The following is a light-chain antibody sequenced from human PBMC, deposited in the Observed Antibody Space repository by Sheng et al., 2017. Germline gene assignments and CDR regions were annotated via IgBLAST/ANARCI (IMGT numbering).Light chain of an antibody. Sequence: QSALTQPASVSGSPGQSITISCTGTSSDVGSYNLVSWYQQHPGKAPKVMIYEGSKRPSGVSNRFSGSKSGNTASLTISGLQAEDEANYYCCSYAGSTTPWVFGGGTKLTVL. CDR3: CSYAGSTTPWV. CDR1: SSDVGSYNL. J-gene: IGLJ3*02. CDR2: EGS. V-gene: IGLV2-23*01.